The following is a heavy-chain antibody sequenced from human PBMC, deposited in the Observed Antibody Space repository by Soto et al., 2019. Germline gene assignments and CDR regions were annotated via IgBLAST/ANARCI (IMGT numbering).Heavy chain of an antibody. CDR3: ARAADDSSGYYYVPFDY. J-gene: IGHJ4*02. D-gene: IGHD3-22*01. Sequence: QVQLQESGPGLVKPSQTLSLTCTVSGGSISSGGYYWSWIRQHPGKGLEWIGYIYYSGSTYYNPSLKSRVTISVDTSKNQFSLKLSSVTAADTAVYYCARAADDSSGYYYVPFDYWGQGTLVTVSS. V-gene: IGHV4-31*03. CDR2: IYYSGST. CDR1: GGSISSGGYY.